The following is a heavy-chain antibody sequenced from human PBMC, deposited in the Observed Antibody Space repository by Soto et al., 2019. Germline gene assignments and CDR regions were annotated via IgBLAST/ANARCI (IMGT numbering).Heavy chain of an antibody. CDR2: IYHSGST. CDR3: ARGAVAGEFDY. CDR1: CGSISSGGYS. D-gene: IGHD6-19*01. J-gene: IGHJ4*02. Sequence: PSETLSLTCAVSCGSISSGGYSWSWIRQPPGKGLEWIGYIYHSGSTYYNPSLKSRVTISVDRSKNQFSLKLSSVTAADTAVYYCARGAVAGEFDYWGQGTLVTVSS. V-gene: IGHV4-30-2*01.